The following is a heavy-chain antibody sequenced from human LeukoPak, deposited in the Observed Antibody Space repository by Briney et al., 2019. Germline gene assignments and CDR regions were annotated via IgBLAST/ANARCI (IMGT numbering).Heavy chain of an antibody. Sequence: PGGSLRLSCAASGFTFSNYWMSWVRQAPGKGLEWVANIKLDGSEKFYVDSVEGRFTISRDNTKRSLYLQMSSLRAEDTAVYYCARERAATASAFDIWGQGTMVTVSS. J-gene: IGHJ3*02. CDR2: IKLDGSEK. CDR1: GFTFSNYW. V-gene: IGHV3-7*01. D-gene: IGHD5-18*01. CDR3: ARERAATASAFDI.